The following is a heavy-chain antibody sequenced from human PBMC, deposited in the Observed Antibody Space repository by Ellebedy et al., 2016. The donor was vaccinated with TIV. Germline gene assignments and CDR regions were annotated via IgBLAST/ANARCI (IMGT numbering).Heavy chain of an antibody. Sequence: GESLKISCAASGFTFSSYGMHWVRQAPGKGLEWVAVIWYDGSNKYYADSVKGRFTISRDNSKNTLYLQMNSLRAEDTAVYYCARDVSYVDYGDDLQLLDYWGQGTLVTVSS. CDR1: GFTFSSYG. CDR2: IWYDGSNK. V-gene: IGHV3-33*01. J-gene: IGHJ4*02. CDR3: ARDVSYVDYGDDLQLLDY. D-gene: IGHD4-17*01.